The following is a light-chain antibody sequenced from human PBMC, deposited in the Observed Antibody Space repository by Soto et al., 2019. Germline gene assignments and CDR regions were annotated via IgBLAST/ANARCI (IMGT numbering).Light chain of an antibody. CDR2: EVS. CDR3: GSSPTPDSSFV. Sequence: LAKAAYVSGLQREGITISKNGTSTDFGGYNYVSWYQHHPGKGPKLIIYEVSNRPSGVSDRFSGSKSGNKASLIISNLDVEDESDYYCGSSPTPDSSFVFVTGTKVIV. CDR1: STDFGGYNY. J-gene: IGLJ1*01. V-gene: IGLV2-14*01.